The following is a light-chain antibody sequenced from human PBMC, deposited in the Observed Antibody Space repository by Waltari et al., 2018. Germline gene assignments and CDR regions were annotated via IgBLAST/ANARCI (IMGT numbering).Light chain of an antibody. J-gene: IGKJ1*01. CDR3: QQYDNWLGT. V-gene: IGKV3-15*01. CDR1: QSIRSN. CDR2: GAS. Sequence: EMVMTQSPATLSVFPGERATLSCRASQSIRSNLAWYQHKPGQPPRLLIYGASTRATGIPARFSGSGSGTEFTLTISSLQSEDFAVYFCQQYDNWLGTFGQGTKVEIK.